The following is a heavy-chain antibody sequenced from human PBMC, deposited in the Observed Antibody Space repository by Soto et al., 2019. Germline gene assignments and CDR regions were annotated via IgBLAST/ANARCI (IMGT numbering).Heavy chain of an antibody. CDR3: AGESGGNSPFDY. Sequence: QVQLVQSGAEVKKPGSSVKVSCKASGGTFSSYAISWVRQAPGQGLEWMGGIIPIFGTANYAQKFQGRVTITADEATSTAYMELSSLRSEDRAAYYCAGESGGNSPFDYWGQGTLVTVSS. D-gene: IGHD1-26*01. CDR2: IIPIFGTA. J-gene: IGHJ4*02. V-gene: IGHV1-69*12. CDR1: GGTFSSYA.